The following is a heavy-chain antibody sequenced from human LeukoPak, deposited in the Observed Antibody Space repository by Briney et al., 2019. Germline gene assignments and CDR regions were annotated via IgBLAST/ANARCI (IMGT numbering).Heavy chain of an antibody. CDR1: GFTFSSYA. J-gene: IGHJ5*02. Sequence: GSLRLSCPASGFTFSSYAMSWVRQAPGKGLEWVSAISGSGGSTYYADSVKGRFTISRGNSKNTLYLQMNSLRAEDTAVYYCAKPYSSGNWFDPWGQGTLVTVSS. D-gene: IGHD6-25*01. CDR2: ISGSGGST. V-gene: IGHV3-23*01. CDR3: AKPYSSGNWFDP.